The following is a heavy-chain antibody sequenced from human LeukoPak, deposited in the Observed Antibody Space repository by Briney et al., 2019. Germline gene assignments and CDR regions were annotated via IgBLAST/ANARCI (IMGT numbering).Heavy chain of an antibody. J-gene: IGHJ5*02. CDR3: ARDSTLVYGDYVYWFDP. CDR1: GYTFTGYY. CDR2: INPNSGGT. V-gene: IGHV1-2*02. D-gene: IGHD4-17*01. Sequence: GASVKVSCKASGYTFTGYYMHWVRQAPGQGLEWMGWINPNSGGTNYAQKFQGRVTMTRDTSISTAYKELSRLRSDDTAVYYCARDSTLVYGDYVYWFDPWGQGTLVTVSS.